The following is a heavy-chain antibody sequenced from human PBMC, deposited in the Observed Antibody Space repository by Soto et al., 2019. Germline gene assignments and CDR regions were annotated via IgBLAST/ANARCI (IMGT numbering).Heavy chain of an antibody. CDR3: ARAYCSSSSCYQSNYHYGIDI. CDR2: IVPIFGTA. J-gene: IGHJ6*02. CDR1: GGRLSGDA. Sequence: PVKGSSKASGGRLSGDAVSWRRQAPRQGLACMVGIVPIFGTADYAHMFKGRVTITADEATSTAYMELSSLRSEDTAVYYCARAYCSSSSCYQSNYHYGIDIGAQRLTVTVSS. V-gene: IGHV1-69*01. D-gene: IGHD2-2*01.